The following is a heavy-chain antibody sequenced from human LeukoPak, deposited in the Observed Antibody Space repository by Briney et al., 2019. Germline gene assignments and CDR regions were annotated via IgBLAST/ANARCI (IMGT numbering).Heavy chain of an antibody. D-gene: IGHD2-2*01. Sequence: ASVKVSCKASGYTFTSYGISWVRQAPGQGLEWMGWISAYNGNTNYAQKLQGRVTMTTDTSTSTAYMELRSLRSDDTAVYYCARDVLVPAAPYGMDVWGQGTTVTVSS. J-gene: IGHJ6*02. CDR3: ARDVLVPAAPYGMDV. CDR1: GYTFTSYG. CDR2: ISAYNGNT. V-gene: IGHV1-18*01.